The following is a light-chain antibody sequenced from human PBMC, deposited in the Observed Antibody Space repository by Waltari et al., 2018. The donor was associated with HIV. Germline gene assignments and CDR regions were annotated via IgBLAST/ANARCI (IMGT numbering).Light chain of an antibody. J-gene: IGLJ3*02. V-gene: IGLV4-69*01. CDR1: SALSPYA. CDR3: QTWGTDIRV. Sequence: QLVLTQSPSASASLGASVTLPSTLRSALSPYAIACPPQQPEKGPRYLMKLNSDGSHNKGDGIPDRFSGSSSGAERYLTISSLQSEDEADYYCQTWGTDIRVFGGGTKLTVL. CDR2: LNSDGSH.